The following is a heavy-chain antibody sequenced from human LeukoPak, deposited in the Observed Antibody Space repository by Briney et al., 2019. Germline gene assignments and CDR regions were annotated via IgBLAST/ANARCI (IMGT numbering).Heavy chain of an antibody. V-gene: IGHV4-4*07. D-gene: IGHD6-13*01. Sequence: SETLPLTCTVSGGSISSYYWSWIRQPAGKGLEWIGRIYTSGSTNYNPSLKSRVTMSVDTSKNQFSLKLSSVTAADTAVYYCARDSSSWYGYYYYYYMDVWGKGTTVTVSS. J-gene: IGHJ6*03. CDR2: IYTSGST. CDR3: ARDSSSWYGYYYYYYMDV. CDR1: GGSISSYY.